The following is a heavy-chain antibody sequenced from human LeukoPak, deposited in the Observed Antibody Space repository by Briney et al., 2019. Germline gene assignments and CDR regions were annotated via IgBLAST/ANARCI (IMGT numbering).Heavy chain of an antibody. CDR3: GREVPGGTTSLDC. D-gene: IGHD1-7*01. Sequence: GGSLRLSCAASGFTFSSYWMSWIRQAPGKGLECVANIKEDGSDKNYVGSVRGRFTISRDNAKNALYLQMNSLRAEDTAVYYCGREVPGGTTSLDCWGQGTVVTVSP. CDR1: GFTFSSYW. J-gene: IGHJ4*02. V-gene: IGHV3-7*04. CDR2: IKEDGSDK.